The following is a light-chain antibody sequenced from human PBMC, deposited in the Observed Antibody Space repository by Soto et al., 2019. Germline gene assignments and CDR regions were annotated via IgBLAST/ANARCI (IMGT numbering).Light chain of an antibody. CDR1: QTISTL. CDR2: KAS. J-gene: IGKJ1*01. V-gene: IGKV1-5*03. Sequence: DIQMTQSPSTLSACVGDRVTITCRASQTISTLLAWYQQRPGKAPNLLIYKASSLESGVPSRFSGSGSGTEFTLTISSLQPDDFATYFCQQYSTYPWTFGQGTKVEVK. CDR3: QQYSTYPWT.